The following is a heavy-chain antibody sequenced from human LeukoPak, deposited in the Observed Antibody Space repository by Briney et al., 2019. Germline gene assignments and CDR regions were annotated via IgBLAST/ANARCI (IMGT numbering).Heavy chain of an antibody. V-gene: IGHV3-20*04. CDR1: GFTFDDYG. CDR3: ARDPLSSSWGYWLDP. J-gene: IGHJ5*02. D-gene: IGHD6-13*01. Sequence: PGGSLRLSCAASGFTFDDYGMSWVRQAPGKGLEWVSGLNWNGGSTGYADSVKGRFTISRDNAKNSLYLQMNSLRAEDTALYYCARDPLSSSWGYWLDPWGQGTLVTVSS. CDR2: LNWNGGST.